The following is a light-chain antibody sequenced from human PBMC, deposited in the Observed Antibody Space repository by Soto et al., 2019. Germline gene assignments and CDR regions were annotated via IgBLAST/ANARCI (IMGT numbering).Light chain of an antibody. CDR3: QQYYSNPQT. J-gene: IGKJ2*01. CDR2: WAS. V-gene: IGKV4-1*01. Sequence: DIVMTQSPDSLAVSLGERATVNCKSSRTLLYSSNSKNYLAWYQQKLGLPPKLLIYWASTRESGVPDRFSGSGSGTDFALTISSLQAEDVAIYYCQQYYSNPQTFGQGTKVEIK. CDR1: RTLLYSSNSKNY.